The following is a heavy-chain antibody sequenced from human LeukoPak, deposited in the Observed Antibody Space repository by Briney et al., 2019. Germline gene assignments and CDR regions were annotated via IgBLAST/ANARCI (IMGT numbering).Heavy chain of an antibody. J-gene: IGHJ4*02. CDR3: ARDLSGVTGYTYGRGIDY. CDR2: IKKDGSEK. V-gene: IGHV3-7*01. CDR1: GFTFSTYT. Sequence: PGGSLRLSCAVSGFTFSTYTMNWVRQAPGKGLEWVANIKKDGSEKYYVDSVKGRFTISRDNAKTSLYLQMNSLRAEDTAVYYCARDLSGVTGYTYGRGIDYWGQGTLVTVSS. D-gene: IGHD5-18*01.